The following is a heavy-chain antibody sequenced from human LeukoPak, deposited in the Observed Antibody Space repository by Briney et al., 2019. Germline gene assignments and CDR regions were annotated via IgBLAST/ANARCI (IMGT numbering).Heavy chain of an antibody. V-gene: IGHV3-30*04. CDR1: GFTFSSYA. CDR2: ISYDGSIK. Sequence: PGGSLRLSCAASGFTFSSYAMHWVRQAPGKGLEWVAVISYDGSIKYYADSVKGRFTISRDNSKNTLYLQMNSLRAEDTALYYCARASGPFDYWGQGTLVTVSS. D-gene: IGHD3-10*01. CDR3: ARASGPFDY. J-gene: IGHJ4*02.